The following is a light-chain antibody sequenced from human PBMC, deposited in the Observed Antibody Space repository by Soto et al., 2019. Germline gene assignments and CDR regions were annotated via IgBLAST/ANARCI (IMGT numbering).Light chain of an antibody. CDR3: QQLNRYDPP. J-gene: IGKJ4*01. CDR2: AAS. Sequence: IQLTQSPSSLSASVGDRVSITCRASQDISKYLAWYQQEPGKAPKVLIYAASTWQRGVPSRFSGSGSGKDFTLTISSLQPEDFAAYFCQQLNRYDPPVGGWIKVEIK. CDR1: QDISKY. V-gene: IGKV1-9*01.